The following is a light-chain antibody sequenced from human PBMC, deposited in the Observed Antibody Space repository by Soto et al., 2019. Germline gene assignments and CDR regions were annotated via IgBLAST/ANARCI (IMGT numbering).Light chain of an antibody. CDR1: LGISDY. J-gene: IGKJ5*01. Sequence: DNQMTQSPSSLSASVGDRVTITCRASLGISDYLSWYQHKPGKVPKLLIFAASTLHSGVPSRFTGSGSGTDFTLTISSLQPEDFATYFWQQSYTTPITFGQGTRLEIK. CDR2: AAS. V-gene: IGKV1-27*01. CDR3: QQSYTTPIT.